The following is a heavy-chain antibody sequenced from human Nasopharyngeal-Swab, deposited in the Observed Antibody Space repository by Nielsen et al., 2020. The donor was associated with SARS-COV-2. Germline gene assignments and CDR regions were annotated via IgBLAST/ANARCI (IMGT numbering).Heavy chain of an antibody. Sequence: AAEKVSCKASVYTFTHYAMNRVRQAPGQGIEGMGWISTNTWNPTYAQGFTGRFVFSLDTSVSTAYLQISSLKAEDTAVYYCARDYVEVVVVDTAMVTDDAFDICGQGTMVTVSS. CDR1: VYTFTHYA. CDR2: ISTNTWNP. D-gene: IGHD5-18*01. J-gene: IGHJ3*02. CDR3: ARDYVEVVVVDTAMVTDDAFDI. V-gene: IGHV7-4-1*02.